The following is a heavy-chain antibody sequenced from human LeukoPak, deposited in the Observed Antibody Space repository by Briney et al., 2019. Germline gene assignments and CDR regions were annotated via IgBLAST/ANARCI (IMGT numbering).Heavy chain of an antibody. D-gene: IGHD4-17*01. Sequence: GGSLRLSCAASGFTVSSIYMSWVRQAPGKGLEWVSVIYSGGSTYYADSVKGRFTISRDNSKNTLYLQMNSLRAEDTAVYYCARGQGDYGGNWFDPWGQGTLVTVSS. V-gene: IGHV3-53*01. J-gene: IGHJ5*02. CDR2: IYSGGST. CDR1: GFTVSSIY. CDR3: ARGQGDYGGNWFDP.